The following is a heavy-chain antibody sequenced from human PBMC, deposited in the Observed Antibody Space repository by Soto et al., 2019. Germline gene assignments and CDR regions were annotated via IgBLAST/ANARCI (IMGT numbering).Heavy chain of an antibody. CDR3: ARDDYSSGWFRHFEY. J-gene: IGHJ4*02. V-gene: IGHV1-46*01. CDR2: INPSGGST. D-gene: IGHD6-19*01. Sequence: ASVKVSCKASGYTFTSYYMHWVRQAPGQGLEWMGIINPSGGSTSYAQKFQGRVTMTRDTSTSTVYMELSSLRSEDTAVYYCARDDYSSGWFRHFEYWGQGTLVTVSS. CDR1: GYTFTSYY.